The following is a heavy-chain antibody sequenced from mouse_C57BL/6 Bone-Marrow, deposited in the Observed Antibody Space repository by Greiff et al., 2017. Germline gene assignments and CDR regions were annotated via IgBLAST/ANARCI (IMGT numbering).Heavy chain of an antibody. CDR1: GYAFSSSW. V-gene: IGHV1-82*01. CDR2: IYPGDGDT. D-gene: IGHD1-1*01. Sequence: QVQLQQSGPELVKPGASVKISCKASGYAFSSSWMNWVKQRPGKGLEWIGRIYPGDGDTNYNGKFKGKATLTADKSSSTAYMQLSSLTSEDSAVYFCARYYGRGYGYCDVWGTGTTVTVSS. CDR3: ARYYGRGYGYCDV. J-gene: IGHJ1*03.